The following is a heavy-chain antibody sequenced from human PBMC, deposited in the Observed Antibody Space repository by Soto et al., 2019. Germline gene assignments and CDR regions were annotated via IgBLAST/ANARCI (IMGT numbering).Heavy chain of an antibody. CDR3: ARRYVYYFDY. Sequence: PSETLSLTCTVSGGSISSYYWSWIRQPPGKGLEWIGYIYYSGSTNYNPSLKSRVTISVDTSKNQLSLKLSSVTAADTAVYYCARRYVYYFDYWGQGTLVTVSS. CDR2: IYYSGST. CDR1: GGSISSYY. J-gene: IGHJ4*02. D-gene: IGHD3-16*01. V-gene: IGHV4-59*08.